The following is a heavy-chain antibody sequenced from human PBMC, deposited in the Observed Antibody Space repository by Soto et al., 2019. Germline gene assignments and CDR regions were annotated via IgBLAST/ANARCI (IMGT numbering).Heavy chain of an antibody. V-gene: IGHV4-39*01. CDR3: ASSGELLRAFDI. CDR2: IYYSGST. D-gene: IGHD1-26*01. Sequence: SETLSLTCTVSGGSISSSSYYWGWIRQPPGKGLEWIGSIYYSGSTYYNPSLKSRVTISVDTSKNQFSLKLSSVTAADTAVYYCASSGELLRAFDIWGQGTMVTASS. CDR1: GGSISSSSYY. J-gene: IGHJ3*02.